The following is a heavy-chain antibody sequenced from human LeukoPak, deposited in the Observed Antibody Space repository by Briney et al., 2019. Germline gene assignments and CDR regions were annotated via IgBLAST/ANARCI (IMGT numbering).Heavy chain of an antibody. D-gene: IGHD2-15*01. V-gene: IGHV1-18*01. CDR1: GYTFTNFG. CDR2: ISAYNGNT. J-gene: IGHJ4*02. CDR3: ARGRTLTSCYDY. Sequence: GASVKVSRKASGYTFTNFGISWVRQAPGQGLEWMGWISAYNGNTNYAQKVQGRVTMTTDTSTSTAYMELSRLRSDDTAAYYCARGRTLTSCYDYWGQGTLVTVSS.